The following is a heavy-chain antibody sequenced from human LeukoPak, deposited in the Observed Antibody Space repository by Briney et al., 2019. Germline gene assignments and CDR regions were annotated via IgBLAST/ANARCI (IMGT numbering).Heavy chain of an antibody. CDR1: GFTLSDHY. CDR3: ERQTYYDFWSGYYVDY. Sequence: GGSLRLSCAASGFTLSDHYMSWIRQAPGKGLEWVSYITSSGSLIYYADSVKGRFTISRDNAKNSLYLQMNSLRAEDTAVYYCERQTYYDFWSGYYVDYWGQGTLVTVSS. CDR2: ITSSGSLI. J-gene: IGHJ4*02. V-gene: IGHV3-11*01. D-gene: IGHD3-3*01.